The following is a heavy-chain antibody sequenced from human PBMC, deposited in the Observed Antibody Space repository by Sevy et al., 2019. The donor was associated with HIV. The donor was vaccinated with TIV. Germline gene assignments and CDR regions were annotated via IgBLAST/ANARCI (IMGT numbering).Heavy chain of an antibody. CDR2: TFYRSNWYN. J-gene: IGHJ6*02. V-gene: IGHV6-1*01. Sequence: SQTLSLTCAISGDSVSSNNAAWNWIRQSPSRGLEWLGRTFYRSNWYNDYAVSVKGRITINPDTSKNQLSLQLTSVTPEDTAVYYCARDGLTYGGMDVWGQGTTVNVSS. CDR3: ARDGLTYGGMDV. D-gene: IGHD1-20*01. CDR1: GDSVSSNNAA.